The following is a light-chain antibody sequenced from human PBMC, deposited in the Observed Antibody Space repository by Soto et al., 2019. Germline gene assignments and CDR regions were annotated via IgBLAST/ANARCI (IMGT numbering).Light chain of an antibody. CDR2: DVS. Sequence: DIQMTQSPSSLSTSVGDRVTITCQASQDISDNLNWYQQKQGKAPKVLISDVSNLETGVSSRFSGSGSGTDFTFTISSLQAEDVATYYCQQYDDLPIIFGQGTRLEIK. J-gene: IGKJ5*01. V-gene: IGKV1-33*01. CDR3: QQYDDLPII. CDR1: QDISDN.